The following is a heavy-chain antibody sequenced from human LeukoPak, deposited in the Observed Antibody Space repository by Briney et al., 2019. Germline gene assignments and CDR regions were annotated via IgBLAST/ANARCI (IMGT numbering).Heavy chain of an antibody. V-gene: IGHV3-7*01. Sequence: GESLRLSCAASGFTFTTYWMSWVRQAPGKGLEWVANIKQDGSEKYYVDSVKGRFTISRDNAKNSLYLQMNSLRAEDTAVYYCASTSPHYDILTGYYTMSSYWGQGTLVTVSS. CDR2: IKQDGSEK. CDR3: ASTSPHYDILTGYYTMSSY. CDR1: GFTFTTYW. D-gene: IGHD3-9*01. J-gene: IGHJ4*02.